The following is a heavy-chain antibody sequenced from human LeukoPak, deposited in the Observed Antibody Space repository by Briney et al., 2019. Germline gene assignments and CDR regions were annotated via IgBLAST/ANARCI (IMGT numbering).Heavy chain of an antibody. V-gene: IGHV4-34*01. CDR3: ASLYPPSRGSTSCYASPRCYYYYMDV. D-gene: IGHD2-2*01. J-gene: IGHJ6*03. Sequence: SETLSLTCAVYGGSFSGYYWSWIRQPPGKGLKWIGEINHSGSTNYNPSLKSRVTISVDTSKNQFSLKLSSVTAADTAVYYCASLYPPSRGSTSCYASPRCYYYYMDVWGKGTTVTVSS. CDR2: INHSGST. CDR1: GGSFSGYY.